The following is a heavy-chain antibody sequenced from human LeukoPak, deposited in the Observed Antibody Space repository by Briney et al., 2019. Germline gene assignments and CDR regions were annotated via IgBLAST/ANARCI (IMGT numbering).Heavy chain of an antibody. D-gene: IGHD3-3*01. CDR3: ASEPSYYDFWSGSYNWFDP. Sequence: GGSLRLSCAASGFTFSSYGMHWVRQAPGKGLEWEAFIRYDGSNKYYADSVKGRFTISRDNSKNTLYLQMNSLRAEDTAVYYCASEPSYYDFWSGSYNWFDPWGQGTLVTVSS. CDR2: IRYDGSNK. CDR1: GFTFSSYG. J-gene: IGHJ5*02. V-gene: IGHV3-30*02.